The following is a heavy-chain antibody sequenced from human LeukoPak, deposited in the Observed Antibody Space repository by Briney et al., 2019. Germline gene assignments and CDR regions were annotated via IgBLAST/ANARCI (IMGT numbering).Heavy chain of an antibody. Sequence: GASVKVSCKASGYSFGSYYMNWVRQAPGQGLEWMGMIYPRDGSTSYAQRFQGRVTVTRDTSTSTVHMELSGLRSEDTAVYYCARDQEAFDYWGQGTLVTVSS. CDR1: GYSFGSYY. V-gene: IGHV1-46*01. CDR2: IYPRDGST. CDR3: ARDQEAFDY. J-gene: IGHJ4*02.